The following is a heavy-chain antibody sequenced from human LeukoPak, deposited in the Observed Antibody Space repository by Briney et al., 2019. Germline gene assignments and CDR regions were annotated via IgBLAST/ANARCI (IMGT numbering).Heavy chain of an antibody. CDR2: ISASGGST. D-gene: IGHD6-19*01. V-gene: IGHV3-23*01. J-gene: IGHJ4*02. Sequence: GGSLRLSCAASEFTFSNYAVSWVRQAPGKGLEWVSGISASGGSTYYADSVKGRFTISRDNSRNTLYLQMNSLRVEDTAVYYCAKRVAGAVYYFDYWGQGTLVTVSS. CDR1: EFTFSNYA. CDR3: AKRVAGAVYYFDY.